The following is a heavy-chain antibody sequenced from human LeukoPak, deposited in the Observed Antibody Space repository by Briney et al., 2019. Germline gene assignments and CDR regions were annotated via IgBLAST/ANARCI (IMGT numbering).Heavy chain of an antibody. CDR1: GFTFSSYA. D-gene: IGHD3-10*01. Sequence: PGRSLRLSCAASGFTFSSYAMHWVRQAPGKGLEWVAVISYDGSNKYYADSVKGRFTISRDNSKNTLYLQMNSLRAEDTAVYYCASDYGSGSYAFDIRGQGTMVTVSS. CDR2: ISYDGSNK. V-gene: IGHV3-30*04. J-gene: IGHJ3*02. CDR3: ASDYGSGSYAFDI.